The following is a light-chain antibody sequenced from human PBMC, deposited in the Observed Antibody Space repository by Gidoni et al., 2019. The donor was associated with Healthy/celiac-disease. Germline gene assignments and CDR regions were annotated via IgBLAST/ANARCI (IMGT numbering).Light chain of an antibody. CDR1: QSVSSSY. J-gene: IGKJ4*01. CDR2: GAS. V-gene: IGKV3-20*01. CDR3: QQYGSSH. Sequence: ELVLTQSPGTLSLSPGERATLSCRASQSVSSSYLAWYQQKPGQAPRLLIYGASSRATGIPDRFSGSGSGTDFTLTISRLEPEDFAVYYCQQYGSSHFXGGTKVEIK.